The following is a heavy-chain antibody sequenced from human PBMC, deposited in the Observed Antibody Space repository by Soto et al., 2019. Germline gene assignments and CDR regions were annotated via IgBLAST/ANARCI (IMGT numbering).Heavy chain of an antibody. V-gene: IGHV1-69*01. D-gene: IGHD2-2*01. Sequence: QVQLVQSGAEVKTPGSSVEVSCKASGGIFSSFSITWVRQVPGHGLEWMGGIIPMTGTPNYAEKFQGRLTLTADASTRTAYLVLGSLNSEDTAVYSCARGPILPGATSWLDPWGQGTVVIVSS. CDR2: IIPMTGTP. J-gene: IGHJ5*02. CDR1: GGIFSSFS. CDR3: ARGPILPGATSWLDP.